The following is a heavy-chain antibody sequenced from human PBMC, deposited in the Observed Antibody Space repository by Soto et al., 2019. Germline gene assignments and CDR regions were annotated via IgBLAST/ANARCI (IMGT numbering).Heavy chain of an antibody. D-gene: IGHD1-7*01. V-gene: IGHV3-33*01. CDR2: IWYDGSNK. Sequence: PGGSLRLSCAASGFTFSSYGMHWVRQAPGKGLEWVAVIWYDGSNKYYADSVKGRFTISRDNSKNTLYLQMNSLRAEDTAVYYCARDPGAELVLYYFDYWGQGTLVTVSS. CDR1: GFTFSSYG. CDR3: ARDPGAELVLYYFDY. J-gene: IGHJ4*02.